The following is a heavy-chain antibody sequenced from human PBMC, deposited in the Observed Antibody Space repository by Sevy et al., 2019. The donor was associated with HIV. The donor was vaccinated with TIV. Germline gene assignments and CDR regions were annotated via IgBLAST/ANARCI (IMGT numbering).Heavy chain of an antibody. CDR3: ARTASMDCFFYYAMDV. Sequence: GRSLRLSCAAFGFTFSTYWMHWARQAPGKGLVWVSRVNSDGSSTIYADSVKGRFTISRDNAKNTLYLQMNSLRAEDTAVYYCARTASMDCFFYYAMDVWGQGTTVTVSS. J-gene: IGHJ6*02. CDR2: VNSDGSST. V-gene: IGHV3-74*01. D-gene: IGHD2-21*02. CDR1: GFTFSTYW.